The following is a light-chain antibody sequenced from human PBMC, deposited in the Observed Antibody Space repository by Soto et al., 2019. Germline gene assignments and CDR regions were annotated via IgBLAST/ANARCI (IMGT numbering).Light chain of an antibody. CDR2: GAS. CDR3: QHRRNWHLN. CDR1: QSVPSDY. V-gene: IGKV3D-20*02. J-gene: IGKJ4*01. Sequence: EIVLTQSPGTLSLSPGEGATLSCRASQSVPSDYLAWYQQKPGQAPRLLIYGASSRATAIPDRFSGSGSGTDFTLSIRSLEPEDFAVYYCQHRRNWHLNFGRGTKVDIX.